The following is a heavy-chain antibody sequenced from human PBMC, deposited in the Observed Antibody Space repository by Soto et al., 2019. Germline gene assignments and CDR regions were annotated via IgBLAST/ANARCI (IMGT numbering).Heavy chain of an antibody. CDR3: ARGGKQLSSY. V-gene: IGHV4-34*01. J-gene: IGHJ4*02. D-gene: IGHD6-13*01. Sequence: QVQLQQWGAGLLKPSETLSLTWAVYGGSFSGYFWSWIRQPPGKGLEWIGEINHSGSTNYNPSLKSRVTISVDTSKNQFSLNLSSVTAADTAVYYCARGGKQLSSYWGQGTLVTVSS. CDR1: GGSFSGYF. CDR2: INHSGST.